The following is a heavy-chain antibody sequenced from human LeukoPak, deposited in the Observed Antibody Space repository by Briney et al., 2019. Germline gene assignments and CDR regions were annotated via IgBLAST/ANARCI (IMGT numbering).Heavy chain of an antibody. CDR3: ARDYGGFFDY. CDR1: GGSISSGGYY. Sequence: SETPSLTCTVSGGSISSGGYYWSWIRQHPGKGLEWIGYIYYSGSTYYNPSLKSRVTISVDTSKNQFSLKLSSVTAADTAVYYCARDYGGFFDYWGQGTLVTVSS. J-gene: IGHJ4*02. D-gene: IGHD4-23*01. CDR2: IYYSGST. V-gene: IGHV4-31*03.